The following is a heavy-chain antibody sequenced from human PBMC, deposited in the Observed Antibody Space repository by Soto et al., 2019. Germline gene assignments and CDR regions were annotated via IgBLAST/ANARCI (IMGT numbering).Heavy chain of an antibody. D-gene: IGHD3-3*01. CDR1: CYTFTSYG. CDR3: ARGLGYYDFWSGPEGRYYGMDV. CDR2: ISAYNGNT. J-gene: IGHJ6*02. Sequence: SVKVSFKGSCYTFTSYGISWVRQAPGQGLEWMGWISAYNGNTNYAQKLQGRVTMTTDTSTSTAYMELRSLRSDDTAVYYCARGLGYYDFWSGPEGRYYGMDVWGQGTKVTVYS. V-gene: IGHV1-18*01.